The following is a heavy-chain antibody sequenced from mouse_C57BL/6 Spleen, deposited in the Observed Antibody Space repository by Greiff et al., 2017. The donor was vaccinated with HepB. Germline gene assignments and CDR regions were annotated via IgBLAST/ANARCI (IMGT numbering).Heavy chain of an antibody. D-gene: IGHD2-5*01. J-gene: IGHJ4*01. CDR3: YYSNPYYYAMDY. CDR2: IYPGSGNT. CDR1: GYSFTSYY. V-gene: IGHV1-66*01. Sequence: QVQLQQSGPELVKPGASVKISCKASGYSFTSYYIHWVKQRPGQGLEWIGWIYPGSGNTKYNEKFKGKATLTADTSSSTAYMQLSSLTSEDSAVYYCYYSNPYYYAMDYWGQGTSVTVSS.